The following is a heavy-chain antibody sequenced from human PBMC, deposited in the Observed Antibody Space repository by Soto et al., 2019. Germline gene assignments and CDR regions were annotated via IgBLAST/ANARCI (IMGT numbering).Heavy chain of an antibody. CDR3: VHRRDGYNSAFFDY. CDR1: GGTFSSYA. Sequence: SVKVSCKASGGTFSSYAFSWVRQAPGQGLEWMGGIIRIFHTPTYAQNFQGRVTITADESTSTAYMELISLRSDDTAVYYCVHRRDGYNSAFFDYWGQGTLVTVSS. J-gene: IGHJ4*02. CDR2: IIRIFHTP. D-gene: IGHD5-12*01. V-gene: IGHV1-69*13.